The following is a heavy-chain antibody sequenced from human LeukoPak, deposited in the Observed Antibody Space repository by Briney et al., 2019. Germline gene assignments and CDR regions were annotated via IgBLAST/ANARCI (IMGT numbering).Heavy chain of an antibody. CDR3: ARGLSSGYYYFDS. V-gene: IGHV4-59*01. J-gene: IGHJ4*02. CDR1: GGSISSYY. CDR2: IYYSGST. Sequence: SETLSLTCTVSGGSISSYYWSWIRQPPGKGLEWIGYIYYSGSTNYNPSLKSRVTISVDTSKNQFSLKLSSVTAADTAVYYCARGLSSGYYYFDSWGQGTLVTVSS. D-gene: IGHD3-22*01.